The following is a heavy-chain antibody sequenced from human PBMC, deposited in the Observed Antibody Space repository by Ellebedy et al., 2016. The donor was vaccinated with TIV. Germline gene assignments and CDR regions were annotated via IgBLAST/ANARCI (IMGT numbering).Heavy chain of an antibody. J-gene: IGHJ6*02. CDR2: INHSGST. D-gene: IGHD2-2*01. Sequence: MPSETLSLTCTVSGGSISPYYWSWIRQPPGKGLEWIGEINHSGSTSYNPSLKSRVTISVDTSKNQFSLKLSSVTAADTAVYYCARVVVPAAMLLYYYYAMDVWGQGTTVTVSS. CDR3: ARVVVPAAMLLYYYYAMDV. CDR1: GGSISPYY. V-gene: IGHV4-34*01.